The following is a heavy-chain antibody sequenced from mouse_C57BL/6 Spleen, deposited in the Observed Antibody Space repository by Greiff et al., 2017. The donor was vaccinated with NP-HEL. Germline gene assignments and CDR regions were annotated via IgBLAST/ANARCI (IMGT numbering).Heavy chain of an antibody. CDR3: ARDQITTVVQYYFDY. V-gene: IGHV1-72*01. J-gene: IGHJ2*01. CDR2: IDPNSGGT. Sequence: QVQLQQPGAELVKPGASVKLSCKASGYTFTSYWMHWVKQWPGRGLEWIGRIDPNSGGTKYNEKFKSKATLTVDKPSSTAYMQLSSLTSEDSAVYYCARDQITTVVQYYFDYWGQGTTLTVSS. CDR1: GYTFTSYW. D-gene: IGHD1-1*01.